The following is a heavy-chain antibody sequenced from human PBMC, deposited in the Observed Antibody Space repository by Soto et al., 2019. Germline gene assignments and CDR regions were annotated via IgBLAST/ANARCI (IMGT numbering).Heavy chain of an antibody. D-gene: IGHD3-22*01. Sequence: PGGSLRLSCAASGFTFSSYGMHWVRQAPGKGLEWVAVIWYDGSNKYYADSVKGRFTISRDNSKNTLYLQMNSLRAEDTAVYYCARGVYDSSGPHCGIDYWGQGTLVTVSS. CDR1: GFTFSSYG. V-gene: IGHV3-33*01. CDR2: IWYDGSNK. J-gene: IGHJ4*02. CDR3: ARGVYDSSGPHCGIDY.